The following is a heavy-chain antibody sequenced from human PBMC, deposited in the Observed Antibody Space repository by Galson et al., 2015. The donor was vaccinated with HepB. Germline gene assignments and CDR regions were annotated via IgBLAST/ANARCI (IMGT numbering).Heavy chain of an antibody. Sequence: SVKVSCKASGYTFTTYTINWPRQAPGQGLEWMGWINTYIGTTKYAQKFQDRVTMTTNTSTKTAYMELTSLTSDDTAIYYCARGGMATLGGPTFDFWGQGTRVTVS. V-gene: IGHV1-18*04. CDR1: GYTFTTYT. J-gene: IGHJ4*02. CDR3: ARGGMATLGGPTFDF. D-gene: IGHD5-24*01. CDR2: INTYIGTT.